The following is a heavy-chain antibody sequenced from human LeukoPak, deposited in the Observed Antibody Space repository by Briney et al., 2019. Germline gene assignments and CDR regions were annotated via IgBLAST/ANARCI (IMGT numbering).Heavy chain of an antibody. Sequence: SETLSLTCTVSGGSISSYSWSWVRQPPGRGLEWIGYIYSSGSTTYNPSLKSRVTISLDTSRNQFSLKLNSVTAADTAVYYCAGDYGSWSYRFDYWGQGTLVTVSS. D-gene: IGHD3-10*01. CDR3: AGDYGSWSYRFDY. CDR1: GGSISSYS. J-gene: IGHJ4*02. V-gene: IGHV4-59*12. CDR2: IYSSGST.